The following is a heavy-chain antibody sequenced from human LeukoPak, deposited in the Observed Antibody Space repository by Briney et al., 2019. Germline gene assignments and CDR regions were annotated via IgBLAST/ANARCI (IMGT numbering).Heavy chain of an antibody. J-gene: IGHJ4*02. CDR3: ASLRVPGDFDY. Sequence: SETLSLTCTVSGGSISISSSYWGWIRQPPGQGLEWIGNIYYSGSTYYNPSLKSRLTMSVDTSKNQFSLKLRSVTAADTAVYYCASLRVPGDFDYWGQGTLVTVSS. V-gene: IGHV4-39*01. CDR1: GGSISISSSY. CDR2: IYYSGST.